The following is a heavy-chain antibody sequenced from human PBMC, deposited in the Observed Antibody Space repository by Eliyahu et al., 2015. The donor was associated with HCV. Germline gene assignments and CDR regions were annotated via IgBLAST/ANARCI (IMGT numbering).Heavy chain of an antibody. D-gene: IGHD5-24*01. V-gene: IGHV3-23*01. Sequence: WVSAISGSGGSTYYADSVKGRFTISRDNSQEPALPANERPRAEDTAVYYCAKDPMGSRDGYKDESSSIDYWGQGTLVTVSS. J-gene: IGHJ4*02. CDR3: AKDPMGSRDGYKDESSSIDY. CDR2: ISGSGGST.